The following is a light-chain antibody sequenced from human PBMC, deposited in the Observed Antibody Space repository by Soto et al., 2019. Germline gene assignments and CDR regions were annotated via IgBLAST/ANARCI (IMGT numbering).Light chain of an antibody. V-gene: IGKV3-11*01. CDR3: QQRSNWQFT. J-gene: IGKJ3*01. CDR1: QSVSSY. Sequence: EIVLTQSPATLSLSPGERATLSCRASQSVSSYLAWYQQKPGQAPRLLIYDASNRATGIPARFSGSGSGTDFTLSICSIVPKYFTVYYCQQRSNWQFTFGPGTKVDIK. CDR2: DAS.